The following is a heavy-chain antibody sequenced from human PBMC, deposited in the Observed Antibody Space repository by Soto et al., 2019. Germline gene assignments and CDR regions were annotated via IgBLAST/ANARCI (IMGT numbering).Heavy chain of an antibody. D-gene: IGHD3-10*01. CDR1: GFTFSAYG. CDR3: AKDWTRGSGGYPDYFDY. V-gene: IGHV3-23*01. J-gene: IGHJ4*02. CDR2: ISVSGTST. Sequence: EVQLLESGGGLVQSGGSLRLSCAGSGFTFSAYGMSWVRQAPGKGLEWVSGISVSGTSTYYADSVKGRFTISRDNSKNTLYLQMKRLRAEDTALYYCAKDWTRGSGGYPDYFDYWGQGTLVTVSS.